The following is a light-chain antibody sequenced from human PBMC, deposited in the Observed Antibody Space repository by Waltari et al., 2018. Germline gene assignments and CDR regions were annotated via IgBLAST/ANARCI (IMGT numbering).Light chain of an antibody. V-gene: IGKV2-28*01. CDR1: QSLLHSNGNNY. CDR2: LGS. J-gene: IGKJ1*01. CDR3: MQSLQALWT. Sequence: DIVMTQFPVSLPVTPGGPASISCRYSQSLLHSNGNNYLDWYLQKPGQYPRLLIYLGSNRASGVPDRFSGSGSGTDFTLKISRVEAEDVGVYYCMQSLQALWTFGPGTKVEFK.